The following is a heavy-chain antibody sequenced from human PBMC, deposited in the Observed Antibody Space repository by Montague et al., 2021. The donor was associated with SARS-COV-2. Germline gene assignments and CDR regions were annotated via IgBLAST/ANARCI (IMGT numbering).Heavy chain of an antibody. CDR3: AREAKAVSVRLDS. CDR2: SWTT. J-gene: IGHJ4*02. D-gene: IGHD6-19*01. Sequence: SWTTNYKSSLKSRVTMSIDKSKIQFSLKLTSVTAADAAVYYCAREAKAVSVRLDSWGQGTMVTVSS. V-gene: IGHV4-4*02.